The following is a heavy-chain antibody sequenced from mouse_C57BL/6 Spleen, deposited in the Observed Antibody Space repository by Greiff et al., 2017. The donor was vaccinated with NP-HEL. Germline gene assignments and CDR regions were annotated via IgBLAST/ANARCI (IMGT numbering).Heavy chain of an antibody. D-gene: IGHD3-2*02. CDR2: INPNNGGT. J-gene: IGHJ3*01. V-gene: IGHV1-22*01. CDR1: GYTFTDYN. Sequence: VQLKESGPELVKPGASVKMSCKASGYTFTDYNMHWVKQSHGKSLEWIGYINPNNGGTSYNQKFKGKATLTVNKSSSTAYMELRSLTSEDSAVYYCASSGGFAYWGQGTLVTVSA. CDR3: ASSGGFAY.